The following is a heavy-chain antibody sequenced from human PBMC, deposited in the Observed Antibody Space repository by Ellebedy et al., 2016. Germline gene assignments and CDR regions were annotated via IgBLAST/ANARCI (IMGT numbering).Heavy chain of an antibody. V-gene: IGHV3-30*18. CDR2: ISYDGSNK. CDR3: AEVDYGDY. Sequence: GGSLRLXXAASGFTFSSYGMHWVRQAPGKGLEWVAVISYDGSNKYYADSVKGRFTISRDNSKNTLYLQMNSLRAEDTAVYYCAEVDYGDYWGQGTLVTVSS. CDR1: GFTFSSYG. J-gene: IGHJ4*02.